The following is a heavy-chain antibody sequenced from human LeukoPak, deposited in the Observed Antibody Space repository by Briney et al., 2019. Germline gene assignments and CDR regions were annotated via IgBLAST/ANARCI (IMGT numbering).Heavy chain of an antibody. CDR1: GGSISSGGYY. J-gene: IGHJ4*02. CDR2: IYYSGST. D-gene: IGHD3-22*01. V-gene: IGHV4-31*03. CDR3: AREGYYDSSGYYPIDY. Sequence: PSETLSLTCTVSGGSISSGGYYWSWIRQHPGKGLEWIGYIYYSGSTYYNPSLKSRVTISVDTSKNQFSLKLSSVTAADTAVYYCAREGYYDSSGYYPIDYWGQGTLVTVSS.